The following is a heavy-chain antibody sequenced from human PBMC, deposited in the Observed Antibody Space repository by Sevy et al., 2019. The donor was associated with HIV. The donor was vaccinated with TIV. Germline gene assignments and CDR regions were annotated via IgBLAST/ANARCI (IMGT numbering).Heavy chain of an antibody. D-gene: IGHD3-22*01. CDR1: GYSFINYG. CDR3: ARAQYFYDSISYYPLRGASDY. V-gene: IGHV1-18*01. J-gene: IGHJ4*02. CDR2: ISTYTSKK. Sequence: ASVKVSCMTSGYSFINYGITWVRQAPGQGLEWMGWISTYTSKKEYAEIFQGRVTMTTDTSTGTVYMELRSLRSDDTAVYFCARAQYFYDSISYYPLRGASDYWGQGTLVTVSS.